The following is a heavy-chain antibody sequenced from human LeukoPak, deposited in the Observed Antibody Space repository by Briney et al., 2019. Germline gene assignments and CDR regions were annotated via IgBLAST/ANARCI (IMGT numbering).Heavy chain of an antibody. CDR3: AKDLSYNYGATKDY. J-gene: IGHJ4*02. V-gene: IGHV3-23*01. Sequence: EGSLRLSCAASGFTFSSYAMSWVRQAPGKGLEWVSGISGSGGSTYYADSVKGRFTISRDNSKNTLYLQMNSLRAEDTAVYYCAKDLSYNYGATKDYWGQGTLVTVSS. CDR1: GFTFSSYA. D-gene: IGHD1-1*01. CDR2: ISGSGGST.